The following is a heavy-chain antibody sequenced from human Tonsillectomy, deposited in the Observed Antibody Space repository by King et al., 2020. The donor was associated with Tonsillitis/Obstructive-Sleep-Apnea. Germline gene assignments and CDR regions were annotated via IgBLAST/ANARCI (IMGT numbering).Heavy chain of an antibody. CDR2: ISVSGTTI. Sequence: VQLVESGGGFVQPGGSLRLSCAASGFTFRTKNMNWVRQAPGKGLEWVSYISVSGTTIYYADSVKGRLTISRDNAKNSLYLQMNSLRDEDTAVYYCARDFSGGYGDFWGYFDSWGQGALVTVSS. V-gene: IGHV3-48*02. CDR1: GFTFRTKN. J-gene: IGHJ4*02. CDR3: ARDFSGGYGDFWGYFDS. D-gene: IGHD1-26*01.